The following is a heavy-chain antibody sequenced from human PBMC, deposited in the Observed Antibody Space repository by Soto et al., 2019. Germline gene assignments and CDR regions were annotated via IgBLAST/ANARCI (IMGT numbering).Heavy chain of an antibody. CDR1: GGTFSSYT. CDR3: ARPGGPGWFAP. CDR2: SIPILGIA. D-gene: IGHD1-1*01. Sequence: QVQLVQSGAEVKKPGSSVKVSCKASGGTFSSYTISWVRQAPGQGLEWMGRSIPILGIANYAQKFQGRVTVTGDKSTSTADMELSSRRSEHTAVYCCARPGGPGWFAPWGQGTLVTVSS. J-gene: IGHJ5*02. V-gene: IGHV1-69*02.